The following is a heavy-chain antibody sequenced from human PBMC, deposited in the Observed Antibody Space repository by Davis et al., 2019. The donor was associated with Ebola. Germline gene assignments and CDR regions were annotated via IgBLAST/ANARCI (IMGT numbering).Heavy chain of an antibody. V-gene: IGHV4-30-4*01. D-gene: IGHD3-3*01. Sequence: SETLSLTCTVSGGSISSGDYYWSRIRQPPGKGLEWIGYIYYSGNTDYNPSLKSRVAISIDTAKNQFSLKLSSVTAADTAVYYCARALEWLFDAFDIRGQGTMVTVSS. CDR1: GGSISSGDYY. CDR3: ARALEWLFDAFDI. J-gene: IGHJ3*02. CDR2: IYYSGNT.